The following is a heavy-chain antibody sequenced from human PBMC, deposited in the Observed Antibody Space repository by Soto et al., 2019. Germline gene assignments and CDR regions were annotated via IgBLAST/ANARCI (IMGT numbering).Heavy chain of an antibody. D-gene: IGHD6-13*01. CDR2: IYYSGST. V-gene: IGHV4-39*01. CDR3: ARHGAAAGTSDPFDY. J-gene: IGHJ4*02. CDR1: GGSISSSSYY. Sequence: QLQLQESGPGLVKPSETLSLTCTVSGGSISSSSYYWGWIRQPPGKGLEWIGSIYYSGSTYYNPSLKSRVTISVDTSKNQFSLKLSSVTAADTAVYYCARHGAAAGTSDPFDYWGQGTLVTVSS.